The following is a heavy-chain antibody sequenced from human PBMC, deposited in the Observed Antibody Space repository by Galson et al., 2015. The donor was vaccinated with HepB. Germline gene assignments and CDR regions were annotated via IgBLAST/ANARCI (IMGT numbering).Heavy chain of an antibody. Sequence: SLRLSCAASGFTFSSYGMHWVRQAPGKGLEWVAVISYDGSNKYYADSVKGRFTISRDNSKNTLYLQMNSLRAEDTAVYYCAKESPYDFWSAKGYYYYYMDVWGKGTTVTVSS. CDR3: AKESPYDFWSAKGYYYYYMDV. D-gene: IGHD3-3*01. V-gene: IGHV3-30*18. J-gene: IGHJ6*03. CDR1: GFTFSSYG. CDR2: ISYDGSNK.